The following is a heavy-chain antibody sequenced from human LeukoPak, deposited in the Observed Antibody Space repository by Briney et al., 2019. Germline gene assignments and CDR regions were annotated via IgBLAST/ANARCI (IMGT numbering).Heavy chain of an antibody. J-gene: IGHJ4*02. V-gene: IGHV3-9*01. CDR2: ITWNSGNI. CDR1: GFTFDDYA. Sequence: GGSPRLSCAASGFTFDDYAMQWVRQAPGKGRVWVSGITWNSGNIAQADSVRGRFTISRDNAKNSLHLQMDSLRPEDTALYYCAKSRGYHGSGREPFDYWGQGTLVTASS. D-gene: IGHD3-10*01. CDR3: AKSRGYHGSGREPFDY.